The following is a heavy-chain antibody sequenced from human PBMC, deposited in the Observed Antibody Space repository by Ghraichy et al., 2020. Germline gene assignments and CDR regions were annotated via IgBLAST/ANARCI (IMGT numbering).Heavy chain of an antibody. CDR3: TREGKGLAYCSGWYEGDY. V-gene: IGHV3-49*04. CDR1: GFTFGDYA. D-gene: IGHD6-19*01. CDR2: IRSKAYGGTT. Sequence: GSLRLSCTASGFTFGDYALSWVRQAPGKGLEWVGFIRSKAYGGTTEYAASVKGRFAISRDDSKSIAYLQMNSLKTEDTAVYYCTREGKGLAYCSGWYEGDYWGPGTLVIVSS. J-gene: IGHJ4*02.